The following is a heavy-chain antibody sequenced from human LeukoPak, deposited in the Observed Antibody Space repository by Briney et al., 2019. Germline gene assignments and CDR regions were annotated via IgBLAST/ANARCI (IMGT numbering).Heavy chain of an antibody. CDR2: ISWNGDSI. Sequence: PGGSLRLSCAVSGFTLNNYAMHWVRQAPGKGLEWVSGISWNGDSIGYADSVKGRFTISRDNAQNSLYLQMNSLRAEDTAVYYCAKDPPGYSSSWYDAFDIWGQGTMVTVSS. CDR3: AKDPPGYSSSWYDAFDI. V-gene: IGHV3-9*01. CDR1: GFTLNNYA. D-gene: IGHD6-13*01. J-gene: IGHJ3*02.